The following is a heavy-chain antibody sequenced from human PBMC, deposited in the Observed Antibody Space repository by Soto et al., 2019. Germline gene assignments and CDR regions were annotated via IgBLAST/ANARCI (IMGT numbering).Heavy chain of an antibody. J-gene: IGHJ6*02. V-gene: IGHV3-74*01. CDR3: ARDPSYSSSWHYYGMDV. CDR2: IKSDGRST. Sequence: PGGSLRLSCAASGFTFSSYWMHWVRQAPGKGLVWVSRIKSDGRSTSYADSVKGQFTISRDNAKNTLYLKMNSLRAEDTAVYYCARDPSYSSSWHYYGMDVWGQGTTVTVSS. D-gene: IGHD6-13*01. CDR1: GFTFSSYW.